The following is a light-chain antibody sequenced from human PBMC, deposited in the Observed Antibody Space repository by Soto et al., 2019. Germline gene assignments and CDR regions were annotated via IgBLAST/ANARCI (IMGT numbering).Light chain of an antibody. CDR3: QQYDSSPRIT. CDR1: QSVRSTY. J-gene: IGKJ5*01. CDR2: GAS. Sequence: EIELTQSPGALSLSPGERATLSRRASQSVRSTYLAWYQQKPGQAPRLLIFGASSRASGIPDRFTGSGSGTDFTLTISRLEPEDFAVYYCQQYDSSPRITFGQGTRLEIK. V-gene: IGKV3-20*01.